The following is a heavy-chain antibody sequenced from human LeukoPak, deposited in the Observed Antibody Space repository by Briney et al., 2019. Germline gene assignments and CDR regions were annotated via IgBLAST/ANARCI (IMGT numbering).Heavy chain of an antibody. D-gene: IGHD6-6*01. J-gene: IGHJ4*02. Sequence: PGGSLRLSCAASGFIFSSYGMHWVRQAPGKGLEWVAFIRYDGSNKYYADSVKGRFTISRDNSKNTLYLQMNSLRAEDTAVYYYAKGGLEYSSSSMGSFDYWGQGTLVTVSS. CDR1: GFIFSSYG. V-gene: IGHV3-30*02. CDR2: IRYDGSNK. CDR3: AKGGLEYSSSSMGSFDY.